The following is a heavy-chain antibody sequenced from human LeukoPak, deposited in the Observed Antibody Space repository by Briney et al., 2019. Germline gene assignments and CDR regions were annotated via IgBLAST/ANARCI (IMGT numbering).Heavy chain of an antibody. V-gene: IGHV3-30-3*01. CDR3: AKEPIITIFGVGSMDV. Sequence: GRSLRLSCAASGFTFSSYAMHWVRQAPGKGLEWVAVISYDGSNKYYADSVKGRFTISRDNSKNTLYLQMNSLRAEDTAVYYCAKEPIITIFGVGSMDVWGQGTTVTVSS. CDR2: ISYDGSNK. J-gene: IGHJ6*02. D-gene: IGHD3-3*01. CDR1: GFTFSSYA.